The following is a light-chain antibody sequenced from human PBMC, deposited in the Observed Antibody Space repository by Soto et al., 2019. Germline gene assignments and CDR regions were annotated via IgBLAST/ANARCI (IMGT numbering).Light chain of an antibody. CDR1: QSVSSN. CDR2: GIS. V-gene: IGKV3D-15*01. CDR3: QQHNNWPLT. J-gene: IGKJ5*01. Sequence: IVMTQSPATLSVSPGERATLSCGASQSVSSNLAWYQQKPGQAPRLLIYGISTRATGIPARFSGSGSGTDSTLTISILQSEDFAVYYCQQHNNWPLTFGQGTRLDIK.